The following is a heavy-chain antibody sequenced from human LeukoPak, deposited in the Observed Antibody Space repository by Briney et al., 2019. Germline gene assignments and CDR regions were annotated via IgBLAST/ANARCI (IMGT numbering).Heavy chain of an antibody. CDR1: GYTFTSYG. Sequence: SVKVSCKASGYTFTSYGISWVRQAPGQRLEWIGWIVVGSGNTNYEQKFQERVTLTRDLSTNTAYMEVSSLRSEDTAVYYCAADVSGYNNNWSLLWGQGTLVTVSS. CDR3: AADVSGYNNNWSLL. V-gene: IGHV1-58*02. J-gene: IGHJ4*02. CDR2: IVVGSGNT. D-gene: IGHD1-1*01.